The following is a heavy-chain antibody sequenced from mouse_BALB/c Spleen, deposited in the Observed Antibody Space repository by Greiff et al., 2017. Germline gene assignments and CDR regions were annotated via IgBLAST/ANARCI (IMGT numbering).Heavy chain of an antibody. CDR1: GFTFSSYA. V-gene: IGHV5-6-5*01. J-gene: IGHJ3*01. CDR2: ISSGGST. Sequence: EVKLVESGGGLVKPGGSLKLSCAASGFTFSSYAMSWVRQTPEKRLEWVASISSGGSTYYPDSVKGRFTISRDNARNILYLQMSSLRSEDTAMYYCARAKSDYYGSSDWFAYWGQGTLVTVSA. D-gene: IGHD1-1*01. CDR3: ARAKSDYYGSSDWFAY.